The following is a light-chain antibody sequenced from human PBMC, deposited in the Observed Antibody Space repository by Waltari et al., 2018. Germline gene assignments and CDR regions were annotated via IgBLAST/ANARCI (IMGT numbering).Light chain of an antibody. J-gene: IGKJ1*01. V-gene: IGKV1-5*03. Sequence: DIQMTQSPSTLSASVGDRLTITCRANESISSYLAWHQQRPGQAPKFLIYKASILESEVPSRFSGSGSGTEFTLTISSLQPEDLATYYCQQFKTYPWTFGQGTRVVIK. CDR3: QQFKTYPWT. CDR1: ESISSY. CDR2: KAS.